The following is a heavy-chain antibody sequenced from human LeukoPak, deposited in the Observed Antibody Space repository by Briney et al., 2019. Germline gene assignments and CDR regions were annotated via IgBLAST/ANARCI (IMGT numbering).Heavy chain of an antibody. CDR1: GFTFSSYG. J-gene: IGHJ3*02. CDR2: ISGSGGST. CDR3: AKDQYNWNDEDGFAFDI. D-gene: IGHD1-1*01. V-gene: IGHV3-23*01. Sequence: PGGSLRLSCAASGFTFSSYGMHWVRQAPGKGLEWVSAISGSGGSTYYADSVKGRFTISRDNSKNTLYLQMNSLRAEDTAVYYCAKDQYNWNDEDGFAFDIWGQGTMVTVSS.